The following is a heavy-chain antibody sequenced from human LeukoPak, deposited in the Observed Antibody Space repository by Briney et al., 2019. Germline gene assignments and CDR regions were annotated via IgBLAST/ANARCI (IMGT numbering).Heavy chain of an antibody. CDR3: AIGGYYHHYFDY. CDR1: GGSISSGSYY. V-gene: IGHV4-61*02. CDR2: IYTSGST. J-gene: IGHJ4*02. Sequence: SQTLSLTCTVSGGSISSGSYYWSWIRQPAGKGLEWIGRIYTSGSTNYNPSLKSRVTISVDTSKNQFSLKLSSVTAADTAVYYCAIGGYYHHYFDYWGQGTLVTVSS. D-gene: IGHD3-22*01.